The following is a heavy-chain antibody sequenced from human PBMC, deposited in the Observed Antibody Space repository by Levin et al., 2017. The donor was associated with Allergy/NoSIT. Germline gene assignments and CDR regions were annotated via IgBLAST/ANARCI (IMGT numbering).Heavy chain of an antibody. Sequence: PGGSLRLSCAASGFTFSNHAMSWVRQAPGMGLEWVSTISGSGGDTYYAPSVKGRFTISRDNSKNTLYVQMNRLRAEDTAVYYCAKLGGDDFYYYMDVWGKGTTVTVSS. V-gene: IGHV3-23*01. D-gene: IGHD4-17*01. J-gene: IGHJ6*03. CDR3: AKLGGDDFYYYMDV. CDR1: GFTFSNHA. CDR2: ISGSGGDT.